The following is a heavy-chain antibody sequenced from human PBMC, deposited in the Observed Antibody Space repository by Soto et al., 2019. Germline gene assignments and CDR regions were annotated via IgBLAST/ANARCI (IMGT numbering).Heavy chain of an antibody. Sequence: QVQLQESGPGLVKPSETLSLSCTVSGGSFTSYYWGWIRQPPGKEMEWIGYVHHSWGSAYNPSLQRXVTXSLDTSKSQFSLKLTSVTATDTALYYCARQGFGPLHGLVDVWGQGTTVIVSS. V-gene: IGHV4-59*08. CDR1: GGSFTSYY. CDR3: ARQGFGPLHGLVDV. CDR2: VHHSWGS. D-gene: IGHD3-10*01. J-gene: IGHJ6*02.